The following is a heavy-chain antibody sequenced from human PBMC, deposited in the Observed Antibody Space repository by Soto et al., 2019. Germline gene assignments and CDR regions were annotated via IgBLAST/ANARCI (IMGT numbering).Heavy chain of an antibody. D-gene: IGHD3-22*01. CDR3: ARSDYYDSSGSLAY. J-gene: IGHJ4*02. Sequence: SVKVSCKASGGTFSSYAISWVRQAPGQGLEWMGGIIPIFGTANYAQKFQGRVTITADESTSTAYMELSSLRSEDTAVYYCARSDYYDSSGSLAYWGQGTLVTVYS. V-gene: IGHV1-69*13. CDR2: IIPIFGTA. CDR1: GGTFSSYA.